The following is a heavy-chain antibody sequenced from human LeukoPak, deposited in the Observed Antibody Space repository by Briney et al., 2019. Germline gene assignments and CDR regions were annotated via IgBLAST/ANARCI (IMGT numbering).Heavy chain of an antibody. CDR3: AKDAAGLDY. CDR1: GLTFSSYS. CDR2: TSASGCDT. V-gene: IGHV3-23*01. D-gene: IGHD6-13*01. Sequence: GESLRLSCIVSGLTFSSYSMSWVRQAPGKGLEWVSDTSASGCDTCYPDSVKGRFTISRDNSKNTLFLQMNSLRVEDTAIYYCAKDAAGLDYWGQGTRVTVSS. J-gene: IGHJ4*02.